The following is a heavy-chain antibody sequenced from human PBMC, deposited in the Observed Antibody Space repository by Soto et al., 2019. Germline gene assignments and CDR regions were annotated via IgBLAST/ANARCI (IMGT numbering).Heavy chain of an antibody. CDR3: ARTLGYCRGGSCYSPYYYGMDV. J-gene: IGHJ6*02. CDR1: GCSISSYY. D-gene: IGHD2-15*01. CDR2: IYYNGST. V-gene: IGHV4-39*01. Sequence: WEMLSLTCTVSGCSISSYYWGWIRQPPGKRQEWIWTIYYNGSTYYNTSIKSRVTISVDTSKNQFSLKLSSVTAGDTAVYYCARTLGYCRGGSCYSPYYYGMDVWGQGTTVTVSS.